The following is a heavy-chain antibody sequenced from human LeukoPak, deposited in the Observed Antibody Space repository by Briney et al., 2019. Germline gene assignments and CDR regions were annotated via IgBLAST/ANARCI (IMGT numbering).Heavy chain of an antibody. CDR3: ARSDVLTGSYYFDY. V-gene: IGHV3-11*06. CDR1: EFNTSEHY. D-gene: IGHD3-9*01. Sequence: PGGSLRLSCRAYEFNTSEHYLSWICQAPGKGLEWVSYISSSSSYTNYADSVKGRFTISRDNAKNSLYLQMNSLRAEDTAVYYCARSDVLTGSYYFDYWGQGTLVTVSS. J-gene: IGHJ4*02. CDR2: ISSSSSYT.